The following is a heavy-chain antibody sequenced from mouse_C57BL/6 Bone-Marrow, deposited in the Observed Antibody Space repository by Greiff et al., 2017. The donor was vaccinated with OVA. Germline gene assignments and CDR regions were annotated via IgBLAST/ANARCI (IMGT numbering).Heavy chain of an antibody. CDR2: ISSGGSYT. Sequence: EVMLVESGGDLVKPGGSLKLSCAASGFTFSSYGMSWVRQTPDKRLEWVATISSGGSYTYYPDSVKGRFTISRDNAKNTLYLQMSSLKSEDTAMYYCARHGGPYGSYWGQGTLVTVSA. D-gene: IGHD1-1*01. J-gene: IGHJ3*01. CDR3: ARHGGPYGSY. V-gene: IGHV5-6*01. CDR1: GFTFSSYG.